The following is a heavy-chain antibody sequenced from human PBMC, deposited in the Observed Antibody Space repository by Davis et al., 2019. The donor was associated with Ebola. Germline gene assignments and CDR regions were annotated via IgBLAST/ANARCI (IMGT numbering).Heavy chain of an antibody. D-gene: IGHD1-26*01. CDR3: ARDPGVVGATGYFDY. Sequence: ASVKVSCKASGYTFTSYDINWVRQAPGQGLEWMGWMNPNSGNTGYAQKFQGRVTMTKNTSISTAYMELSSLRSEDTAVYYCARDPGVVGATGYFDYWGQGTLVTVSS. J-gene: IGHJ4*02. V-gene: IGHV1-8*01. CDR2: MNPNSGNT. CDR1: GYTFTSYD.